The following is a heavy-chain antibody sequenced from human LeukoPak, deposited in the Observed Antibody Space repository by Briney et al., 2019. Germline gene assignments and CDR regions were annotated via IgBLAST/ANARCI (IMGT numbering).Heavy chain of an antibody. CDR2: ISSSGST. CDR3: ARGPYSYDSSGAFDI. CDR1: GDSISSGDYY. Sequence: SETLSLTCTVSGDSISSGDYYWSWIRQPAGKGLGWIGRISSSGSTNYNPSLKSRVTISVDTSKNQFSLKLSSVTAADTAVYFCARGPYSYDSSGAFDIWGQGTMVTVSS. J-gene: IGHJ3*02. D-gene: IGHD3-22*01. V-gene: IGHV4-61*02.